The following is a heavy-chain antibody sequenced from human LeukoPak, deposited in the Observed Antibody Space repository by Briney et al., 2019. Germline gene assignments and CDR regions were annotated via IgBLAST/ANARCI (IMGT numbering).Heavy chain of an antibody. CDR1: GFTFSSYA. J-gene: IGHJ4*02. CDR3: AREELGYCSSTSCSGVYDY. D-gene: IGHD2-2*01. CDR2: ISGSGGST. Sequence: GGSLRLSCAASGFTFSSYAMSWVRQAPGKGLEWVSAISGSGGSTYYADSVKGRFTISRDNSKNTLYLQMNSLRAEDTAVYYCAREELGYCSSTSCSGVYDYWGQGTLVTVSS. V-gene: IGHV3-23*01.